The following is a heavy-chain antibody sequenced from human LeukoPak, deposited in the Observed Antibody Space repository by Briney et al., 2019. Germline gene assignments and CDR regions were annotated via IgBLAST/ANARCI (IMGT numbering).Heavy chain of an antibody. Sequence: ASVKVSCKTSGYSFSTFDINWVRQATGQGLEWVGWMNPNSGNTNYAQKFQGRLTMTRDTSISTAYMELSSLRSEDTAVYYCARGGTLVQGVTILYGMDVWGQGTTVTVSS. J-gene: IGHJ6*02. D-gene: IGHD3-10*01. CDR1: GYSFSTFD. V-gene: IGHV1-8*01. CDR3: ARGGTLVQGVTILYGMDV. CDR2: MNPNSGNT.